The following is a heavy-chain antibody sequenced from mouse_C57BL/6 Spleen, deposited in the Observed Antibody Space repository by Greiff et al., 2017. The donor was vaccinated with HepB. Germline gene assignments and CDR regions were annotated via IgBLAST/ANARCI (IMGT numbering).Heavy chain of an antibody. CDR1: GFSLTSYA. Sequence: QVQLQQSGPGLVAPSQSLSITCTVSGFSLTSYAISWVRQPPGKGLEWLGVIWTGGGTNYNSALKSRLSISKDNSKSQVFLKMNSLQTDDTARYYCARIYYDYGYYFDYWGQGTTLTVSS. CDR2: IWTGGGT. D-gene: IGHD2-4*01. J-gene: IGHJ2*01. CDR3: ARIYYDYGYYFDY. V-gene: IGHV2-9-1*01.